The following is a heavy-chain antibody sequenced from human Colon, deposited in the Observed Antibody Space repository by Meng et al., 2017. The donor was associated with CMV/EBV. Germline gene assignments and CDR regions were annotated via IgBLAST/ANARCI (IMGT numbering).Heavy chain of an antibody. CDR3: ARATYYYDDSAFGH. V-gene: IGHV3-7*04. J-gene: IGHJ4*02. D-gene: IGHD3-22*01. CDR1: GFTFSNYW. Sequence: GESLKISCEGSGFTFSNYWMSWVRQAPGKGLEWVANINQDGSVKYYVDALKGRFTISRDNAENSLYLQMNSLMAEDTAVYYCARATYYYDDSAFGHWGQGTLVTVSS. CDR2: INQDGSVK.